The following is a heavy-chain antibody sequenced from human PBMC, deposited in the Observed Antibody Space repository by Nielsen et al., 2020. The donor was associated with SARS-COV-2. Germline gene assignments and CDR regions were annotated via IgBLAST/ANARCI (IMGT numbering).Heavy chain of an antibody. D-gene: IGHD6-6*01. J-gene: IGHJ5*02. Sequence: KVSCKASGYSFTNYWIGWVRQMPGKGLEWMGIIWPGDSDTKYSPSFQGQVTISADKSTSTAYLQWSSLKASDTAMYYCARRGTSSNRYFDPWGQGTLVTVSS. CDR2: IWPGDSDT. CDR3: ARRGTSSNRYFDP. CDR1: GYSFTNYW. V-gene: IGHV5-51*01.